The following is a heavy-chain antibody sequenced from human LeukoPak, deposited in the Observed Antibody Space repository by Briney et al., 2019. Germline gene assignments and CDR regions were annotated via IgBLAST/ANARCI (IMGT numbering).Heavy chain of an antibody. J-gene: IGHJ4*02. V-gene: IGHV3-23*01. CDR3: AKELDSSGYFDY. Sequence: TGGSLRLSCIASGFTFSNYVMHWVRQAPGKGLEWVSGISGSGGSTYHADSVKGRFTISRDNSKNTLYLQMNSLRAEDTAVYYCAKELDSSGYFDYWGQGTLVTVSS. CDR2: ISGSGGST. D-gene: IGHD3-22*01. CDR1: GFTFSNYV.